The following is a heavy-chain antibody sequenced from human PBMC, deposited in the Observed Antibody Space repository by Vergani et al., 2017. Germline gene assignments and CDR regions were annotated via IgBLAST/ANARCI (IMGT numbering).Heavy chain of an antibody. CDR3: SVLRYFDWLVDDAFDI. Sequence: EVQLVQSGAEVKKPGESLKISCKGSGYSFTSYWIGWVRQMPGKGLEWMGIIYPGDSDTRYSPSFQGQVTISADKSISTAYMQWSSLKASDTAIYYCSVLRYFDWLVDDAFDIWGQGTMVTVSS. J-gene: IGHJ3*02. CDR2: IYPGDSDT. D-gene: IGHD3-9*01. V-gene: IGHV5-51*01. CDR1: GYSFTSYW.